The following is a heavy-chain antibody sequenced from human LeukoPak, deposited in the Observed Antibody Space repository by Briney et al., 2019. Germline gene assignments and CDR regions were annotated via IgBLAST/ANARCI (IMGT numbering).Heavy chain of an antibody. D-gene: IGHD3-3*01. V-gene: IGHV3-33*06. J-gene: IGHJ4*02. CDR1: GFTFSSYG. CDR3: AKEWGSHRLEWLPYSDY. CDR2: IWYDGSNK. Sequence: GGSLRLSCAASGFTFSSYGMHWVRQAPGRGLEWVAVIWYDGSNKYYADSVKGRFTISRDNSKNTLYLQMNSLRAEDTAVYYCAKEWGSHRLEWLPYSDYWDQGTLVTVSS.